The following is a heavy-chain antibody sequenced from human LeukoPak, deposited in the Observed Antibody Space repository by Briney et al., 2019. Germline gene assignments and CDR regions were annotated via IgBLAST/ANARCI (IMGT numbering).Heavy chain of an antibody. CDR1: GVSIGSCF. CDR3: ARGGSYTPY. Sequence: SETLSLTCTVSGVSIGSCFWSWIRQPPGKGLEWIGYIDNRGSTNYNPSLKSRVTISVDTSKNQFSLKLNSVTAADTAVYYCARGGSYTPYWGQGTLVTVSS. CDR2: IDNRGST. D-gene: IGHD1-26*01. J-gene: IGHJ4*02. V-gene: IGHV4-59*08.